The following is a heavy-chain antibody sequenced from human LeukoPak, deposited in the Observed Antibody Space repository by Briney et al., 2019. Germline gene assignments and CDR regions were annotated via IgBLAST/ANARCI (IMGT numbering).Heavy chain of an antibody. V-gene: IGHV4-59*01. Sequence: SETLSLTCAVYGGSFSGYYWSWIRQPPGKGLEWIGYIYYSGSTNYNPSLKSRVTISVDTSKNQFSLKLSSVTAADTAVYYCARGGDGYNFHYYYGMDVWGQGTTVTVSS. CDR2: IYYSGST. D-gene: IGHD5-24*01. CDR1: GGSFSGYY. CDR3: ARGGDGYNFHYYYGMDV. J-gene: IGHJ6*02.